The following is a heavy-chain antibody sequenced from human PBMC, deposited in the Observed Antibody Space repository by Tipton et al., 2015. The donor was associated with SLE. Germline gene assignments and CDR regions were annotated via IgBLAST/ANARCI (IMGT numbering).Heavy chain of an antibody. J-gene: IGHJ4*02. CDR2: IIPIFGTA. CDR1: GGSLTTDG. CDR3: ARDETAPQTLYS. D-gene: IGHD2-21*02. V-gene: IGHV1-69*05. Sequence: QSGAEVKQPGSSVKVSCKASGGSLTTDGISWVRQAPGQGLEWMGGIIPIFGTANYAQSFQGRVTISTDESTNTAYMELSSLRSDDTAVYYCARDETAPQTLYSWGQGTLVTVSS.